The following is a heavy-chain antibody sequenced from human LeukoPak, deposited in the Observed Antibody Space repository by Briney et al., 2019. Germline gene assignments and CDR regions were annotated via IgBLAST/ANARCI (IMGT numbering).Heavy chain of an antibody. CDR2: SQTTKPNSCTT. CDR3: VRVVTTSSGWYHFDN. J-gene: IGHJ4*02. CDR1: GFAITDHH. V-gene: IGHV3-72*01. Sequence: PGGSLRLSCAASGFAITDHHMDWVGQAPGKGMEGVGRSQTTKPNSCTTEYAASVKGRFTISSADSTNSLYLQLNSLKTEDTAVYYCVRVVTTSSGWYHFDNWGQGTLVTVSS. D-gene: IGHD6-13*01.